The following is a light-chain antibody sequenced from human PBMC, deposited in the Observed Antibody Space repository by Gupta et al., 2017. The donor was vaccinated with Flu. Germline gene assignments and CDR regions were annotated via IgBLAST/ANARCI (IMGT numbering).Light chain of an antibody. CDR2: SNN. Sequence: QSVLTQPPSASGTPGQRVTISCSGSSSNIGYNTVTWYQQLQGTDTKLPILSNNQRPSGVTDRVSCCKTGRYASPLTRGLPSEDEADDYCGESDDSMNGVVFGGGTKLTVL. J-gene: IGLJ2*01. CDR1: SSNIGYNT. CDR3: GESDDSMNGVV. V-gene: IGLV1-44*01.